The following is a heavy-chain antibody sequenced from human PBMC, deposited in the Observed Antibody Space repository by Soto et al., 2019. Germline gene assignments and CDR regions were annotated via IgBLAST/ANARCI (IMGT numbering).Heavy chain of an antibody. CDR1: GGSISSSSYY. D-gene: IGHD1-7*01. Sequence: QLQLQESGPGLVKPSETLSLTCTVSGGSISSSSYYWGWIRQPPGKGLEWIGSIYYSGSTYYNPSLKSRVTRSVDTSKNQFSLEPSSVTAADTALYYFARQTSELRAWFDPLGQGTPVTVSS. CDR2: IYYSGST. V-gene: IGHV4-39*01. J-gene: IGHJ5*02. CDR3: ARQTSELRAWFDP.